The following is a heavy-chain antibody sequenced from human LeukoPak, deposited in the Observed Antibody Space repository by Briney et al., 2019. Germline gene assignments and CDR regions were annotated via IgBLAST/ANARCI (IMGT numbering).Heavy chain of an antibody. Sequence: PGGSLRLSCAASGFTFSNYWMSWVRQAPGKGLEWVANIRQDGSEKYYVDSVKGRFTISRDNSKNTLYLQMNSLRAEDTAVYYCAKAPGGIAVADSFDYWGQGTLVTVSS. J-gene: IGHJ4*02. CDR3: AKAPGGIAVADSFDY. CDR2: IRQDGSEK. D-gene: IGHD6-19*01. CDR1: GFTFSNYW. V-gene: IGHV3-7*03.